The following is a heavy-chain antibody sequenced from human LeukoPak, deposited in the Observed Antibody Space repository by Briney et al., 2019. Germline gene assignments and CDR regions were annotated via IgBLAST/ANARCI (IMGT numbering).Heavy chain of an antibody. CDR3: ARGPLSGGAIQFDY. V-gene: IGHV3-74*01. Sequence: GGFLRLSCAASGFMFSSYWMHWVRQAPGKGLVWVSRVNPDGRSTSHADSVKGRFTMSRDNARDTLYLQMNSLRAEDTAVYYCARGPLSGGAIQFDYWGQGTLVTVSS. J-gene: IGHJ4*02. D-gene: IGHD2-21*01. CDR1: GFMFSSYW. CDR2: VNPDGRST.